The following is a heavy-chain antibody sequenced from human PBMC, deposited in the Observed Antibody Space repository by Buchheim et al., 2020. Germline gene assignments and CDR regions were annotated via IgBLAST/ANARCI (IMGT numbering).Heavy chain of an antibody. D-gene: IGHD3-3*01. J-gene: IGHJ6*02. CDR1: GGSISSGSYY. CDR2: IYTSGST. CDR3: ARGELRFFTHLYGMDV. Sequence: QVQLQESGPGLVKPSQTLSLTCTVSGGSISSGSYYWSWIRQPAGKGLEWIGRIYTSGSTNYNPSLKSRVTISVDTSKNQFSLKLSSVTAADTAVYYYARGELRFFTHLYGMDVWGQGTT. V-gene: IGHV4-61*02.